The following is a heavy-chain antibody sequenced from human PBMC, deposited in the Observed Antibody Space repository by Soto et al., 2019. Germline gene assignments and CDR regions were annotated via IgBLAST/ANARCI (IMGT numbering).Heavy chain of an antibody. Sequence: QVQLVESGGGVVQPGRSLRLSCEASGFTFSSYGMNWVRQAPGKGLEWVAVIWYDGSNKFYADSVKGRFTISRDNSKNTVSLQMNSLGAEDTAVYYGVRDGCDSITCSPPSWFDPWGQGTLVTVSS. CDR3: VRDGCDSITCSPPSWFDP. J-gene: IGHJ5*02. CDR2: IWYDGSNK. D-gene: IGHD3-22*01. V-gene: IGHV3-33*01. CDR1: GFTFSSYG.